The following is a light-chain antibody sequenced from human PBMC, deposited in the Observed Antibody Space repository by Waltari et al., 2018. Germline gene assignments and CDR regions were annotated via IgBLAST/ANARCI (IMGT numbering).Light chain of an antibody. V-gene: IGKV1-12*01. J-gene: IGKJ2*01. CDR3: QQGEASPYT. CDR1: QDVRSW. CDR2: AAS. Sequence: DILMTQSPSSVSASVGDRVTITFRASQDVRSWLAWYQQKPGKPPNLLIYAASSLQSGVPSRFSGSGSGTHFTLTISSLQPEDFATYYCQQGEASPYTFGQGTKLEIK.